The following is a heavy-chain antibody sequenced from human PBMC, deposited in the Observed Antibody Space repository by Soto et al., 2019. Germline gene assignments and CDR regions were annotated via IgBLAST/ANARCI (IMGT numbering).Heavy chain of an antibody. Sequence: QVQLAQSGAEERKPGASVKVSCEATGYTFTAYAMHWVRQAPGQRLEWMGWINPANGNTKYSQKFQGRLTITSDTSANTVYMELNSLTSEDTAMYYCTRSAISRYGGLIGPFDYWGQGNLVTVSS. J-gene: IGHJ4*02. CDR2: INPANGNT. CDR3: TRSAISRYGGLIGPFDY. CDR1: GYTFTAYA. D-gene: IGHD3-16*02. V-gene: IGHV1-3*05.